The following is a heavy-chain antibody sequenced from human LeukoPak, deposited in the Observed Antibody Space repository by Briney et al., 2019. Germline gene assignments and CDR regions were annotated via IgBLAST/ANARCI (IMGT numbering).Heavy chain of an antibody. CDR3: ARGLVAPAD. CDR1: GGSFSGYY. CDR2: ISHSGST. Sequence: SETLSLTCAVYGGSFSGYYWSWIRQPPGKGLEWIGEISHSGSTNYNPSLKSRVTISVDTSKNQFSLKLSSVTAADTAVYYCARGLVAPADWGQGTLVTVSS. D-gene: IGHD2-8*02. J-gene: IGHJ4*02. V-gene: IGHV4-34*01.